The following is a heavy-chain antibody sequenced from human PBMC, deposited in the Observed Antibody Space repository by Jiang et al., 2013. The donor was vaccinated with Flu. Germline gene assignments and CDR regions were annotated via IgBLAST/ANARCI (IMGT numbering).Heavy chain of an antibody. V-gene: IGHV3-23*04. D-gene: IGHD3-10*01. CDR3: AKFAMVRGVIDWFDP. CDR1: GFTFDSYV. CDR2: IGGSGGST. Sequence: VQLVESGGGLVHPGGSLRLSCVASGFTFDSYVMSWVRQAPGKGLEWVSAIGGSGGSTYYADSVKGRFTISRDNSKNTLYLQMNSLRAEDTAVYYCAKFAMVRGVIDWFDPWGQGTLVTVSS. J-gene: IGHJ5*02.